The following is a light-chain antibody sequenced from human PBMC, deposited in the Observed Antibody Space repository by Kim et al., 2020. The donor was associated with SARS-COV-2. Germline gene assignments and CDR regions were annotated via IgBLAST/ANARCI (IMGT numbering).Light chain of an antibody. CDR2: YKSDSDK. Sequence: LTCTLRSGINVGTYRVYWYQQKPGSPPQYLLRYKSDSDKQQGSGVPSRFSGSKDASANAGILLISGLQSEDEADYYCMIWHSSAWVFGGGTQLTVL. CDR3: MIWHSSAWV. CDR1: SGINVGTYR. V-gene: IGLV5-45*01. J-gene: IGLJ3*02.